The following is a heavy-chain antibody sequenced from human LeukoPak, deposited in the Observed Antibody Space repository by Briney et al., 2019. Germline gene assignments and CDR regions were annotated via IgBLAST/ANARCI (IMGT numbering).Heavy chain of an antibody. V-gene: IGHV3-11*01. Sequence: GGSLRLSCAASGFTFSDYYMSWIRQAPGKGLEWVSYISSGSTIYYADSVKGRFTISRDNAKNSLYLQMNSLRAEDTAVYYCARIRSWYFDYWGQGTLVTVSS. CDR2: ISSGSTI. CDR3: ARIRSWYFDY. J-gene: IGHJ4*02. CDR1: GFTFSDYY. D-gene: IGHD4-17*01.